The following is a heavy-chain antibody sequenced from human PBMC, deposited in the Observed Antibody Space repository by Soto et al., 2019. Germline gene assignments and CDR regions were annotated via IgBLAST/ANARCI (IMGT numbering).Heavy chain of an antibody. Sequence: SVKVSCKASGFTFTSSAVQWVRQARGQRLEWIGWIVVGSGNTNYAQKFQERVTITRDMSTSTAYMELSSLRSEDTAVYYCAADRGSSGYRYYFDYWGQGTLVTVSS. D-gene: IGHD3-22*01. J-gene: IGHJ4*02. V-gene: IGHV1-58*01. CDR3: AADRGSSGYRYYFDY. CDR2: IVVGSGNT. CDR1: GFTFTSSA.